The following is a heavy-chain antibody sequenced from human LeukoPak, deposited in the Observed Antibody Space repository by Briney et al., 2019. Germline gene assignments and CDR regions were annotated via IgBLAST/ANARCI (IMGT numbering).Heavy chain of an antibody. Sequence: ASVKVSCKASGGTFSSYAISWVRQAPGQGLEWMGGIIPIFGTANYAQKFQGRVTITADESTSTAYMELSSLRSEDTAVYYCAVGYYGSGSYQPPRFFDYWGQGTLVTVSS. CDR3: AVGYYGSGSYQPPRFFDY. D-gene: IGHD3-10*01. CDR1: GGTFSSYA. V-gene: IGHV1-69*01. CDR2: IIPIFGTA. J-gene: IGHJ4*02.